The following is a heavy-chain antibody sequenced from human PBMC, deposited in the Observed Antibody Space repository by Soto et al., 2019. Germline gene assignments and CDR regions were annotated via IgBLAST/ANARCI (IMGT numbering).Heavy chain of an antibody. CDR1: GYTFADYG. CDR2: IGPYNGNT. J-gene: IGHJ2*01. D-gene: IGHD2-15*01. CDR3: SRCYCTVSSCYTCWHFDL. V-gene: IGHV1-18*01. Sequence: QAPLVQSGAEVKKPGASVKVSCQAGGYTFADYGISWVRQAPGQGLEWVGWIGPYNGNTNYAQNLQDRVTMTTDTSTKTAYVELRSLRSDVTASDDWSRCYCTVSSCYTCWHFDLWCRGSLLTASS.